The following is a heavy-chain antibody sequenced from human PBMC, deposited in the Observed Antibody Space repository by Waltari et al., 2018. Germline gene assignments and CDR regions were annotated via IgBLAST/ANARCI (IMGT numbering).Heavy chain of an antibody. J-gene: IGHJ3*01. Sequence: QLQLQESGPGLVKPSETLSLTCSVSGGSITSNRHYWGWIRQPPGQGLEWIGTLSYSGTTYSSPSLKSRVTLSRDTSRNQLSLKLGSVTATDTAVYYCAAYIGASVGTAAFDVWGQGTMVNVSS. CDR2: LSYSGTT. CDR1: GGSITSNRHY. D-gene: IGHD5-12*01. CDR3: AAYIGASVGTAAFDV. V-gene: IGHV4-39*01.